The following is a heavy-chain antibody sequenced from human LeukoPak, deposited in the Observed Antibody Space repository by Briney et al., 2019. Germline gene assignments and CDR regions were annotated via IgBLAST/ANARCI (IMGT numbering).Heavy chain of an antibody. CDR2: INAGNGNT. CDR1: GYTFTSYA. J-gene: IGHJ3*02. Sequence: GASVKVSCKASGYTFTSYAMHWVRQAPGQRREWMGWINAGNGNTKYSQKFQGRVTITRDTSASTAYMELSSLRTEDTAVYYRARHTQTNPFYLQAGTGAFDIWGQGTMVTVSS. V-gene: IGHV1-3*01. CDR3: ARHTQTNPFYLQAGTGAFDI. D-gene: IGHD6-13*01.